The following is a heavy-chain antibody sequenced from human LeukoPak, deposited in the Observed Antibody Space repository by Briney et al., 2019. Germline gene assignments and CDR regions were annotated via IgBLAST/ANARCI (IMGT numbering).Heavy chain of an antibody. V-gene: IGHV4-59*01. CDR3: AILMRSGTQSPPCDY. D-gene: IGHD6-13*01. J-gene: IGHJ4*02. CDR1: GGSISSYY. CDR2: IYYSGST. Sequence: SESLSLTCTASGGSISSYYWSWIRQPPGKGLEWIWYIYYSGSTNYNPSLKSRVTISVDTSKNQFSLKLSSVTAADTAVYYCAILMRSGTQSPPCDYWGPGTLVTVSS.